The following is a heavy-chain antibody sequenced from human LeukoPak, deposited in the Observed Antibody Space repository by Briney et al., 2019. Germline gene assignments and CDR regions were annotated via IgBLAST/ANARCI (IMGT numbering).Heavy chain of an antibody. V-gene: IGHV1-46*01. Sequence: ASVKVSCEASGYTFTSYYMHWVRQAPGQGLEWMGIINPSGGSTSYAQKFQGRVTMTRDTSTSTVYMELSSLRSEDTAVYYCARESSVVAATGTFDYWGQGTLVTVSS. CDR2: INPSGGST. CDR1: GYTFTSYY. J-gene: IGHJ4*02. D-gene: IGHD2-15*01. CDR3: ARESSVVAATGTFDY.